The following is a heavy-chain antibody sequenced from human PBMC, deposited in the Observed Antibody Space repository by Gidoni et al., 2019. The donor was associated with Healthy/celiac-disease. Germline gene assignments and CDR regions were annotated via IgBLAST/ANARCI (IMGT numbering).Heavy chain of an antibody. CDR2: IYYSGST. V-gene: IGHV4-61*01. CDR1: GGSVRSGSYY. D-gene: IGHD6-19*01. J-gene: IGHJ4*02. CDR3: ARGHPGIAVAGTNFDY. Sequence: QVQLQESGPGLVKPSETLSLTCTVSGGSVRSGSYYWSWIRQPPGKGLEWIGYIYYSGSTNYNPSLKSRVTISVDTSKNQFSLKLSSVTAADTAVYYCARGHPGIAVAGTNFDYWGQGTLVTVSS.